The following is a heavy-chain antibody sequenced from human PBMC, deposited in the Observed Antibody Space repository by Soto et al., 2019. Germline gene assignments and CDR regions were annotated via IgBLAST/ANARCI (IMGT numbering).Heavy chain of an antibody. V-gene: IGHV1-69*08. J-gene: IGHJ4*02. D-gene: IGHD3-10*01. Sequence: QVQLVQSGAEVKKPGSSVKVSCKASGGTFSSYTISWVRQAPGQGLEWMGRIIPILGIANYAQKFQGRVTITAEKSTSKAYMELSSLRSEDTAVYYCAREEYYYGSGAFFDYWGQGTLVTVSS. CDR2: IIPILGIA. CDR3: AREEYYYGSGAFFDY. CDR1: GGTFSSYT.